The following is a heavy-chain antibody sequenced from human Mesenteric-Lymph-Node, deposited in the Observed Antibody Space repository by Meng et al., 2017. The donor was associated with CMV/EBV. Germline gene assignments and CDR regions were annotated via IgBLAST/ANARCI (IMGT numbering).Heavy chain of an antibody. V-gene: IGHV3-48*01. CDR1: GFTFSSYT. CDR2: ISSSSSTI. Sequence: GGSLRLSCAASGFTFSSYTMNWVRQAPGKGLEWVSYISSSSSTIYYADSVKGRFTISRDNSKNTLYLQMNSLRAEDTAVYYCAKIENWGSDCWGQGTLVTVSS. D-gene: IGHD7-27*01. CDR3: AKIENWGSDC. J-gene: IGHJ4*02.